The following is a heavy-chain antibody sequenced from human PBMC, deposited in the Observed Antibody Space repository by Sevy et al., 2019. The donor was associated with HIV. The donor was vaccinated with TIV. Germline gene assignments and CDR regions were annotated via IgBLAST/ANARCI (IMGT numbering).Heavy chain of an antibody. CDR3: ARDLPPSATTVAHFDC. CDR2: ISNSGTTI. Sequence: GESLKISCAASGFTFSSYEMNWVCQAPGKGLEWVSYISNSGTTISYSDSVKGRFTISRDNARNSLYLQMNSLRAEDTAVYYCARDLPPSATTVAHFDCWGQGTLVTVSS. J-gene: IGHJ4*02. D-gene: IGHD4-17*01. V-gene: IGHV3-48*03. CDR1: GFTFSSYE.